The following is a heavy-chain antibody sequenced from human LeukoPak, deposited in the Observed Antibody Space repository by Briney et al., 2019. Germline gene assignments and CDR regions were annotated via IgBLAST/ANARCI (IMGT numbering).Heavy chain of an antibody. Sequence: GGSLRLSCAASGFTFTNYAMRWVRQAPEKGLEWVSTISGDGGSTYYADSVKGRFTISRDNSKNTLYLQMNSLRAEDTAVYYCAKSSGFGAARYYFDYWGQGTLSPSPQ. CDR2: ISGDGGST. V-gene: IGHV3-23*01. CDR3: AKSSGFGAARYYFDY. J-gene: IGHJ4*02. CDR1: GFTFTNYA. D-gene: IGHD3-16*01.